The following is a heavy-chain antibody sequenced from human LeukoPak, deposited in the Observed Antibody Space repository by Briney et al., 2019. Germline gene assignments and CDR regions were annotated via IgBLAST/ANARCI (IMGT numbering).Heavy chain of an antibody. CDR1: GGSMSSYY. D-gene: IGHD2-2*01. CDR2: IYYSGST. V-gene: IGHV4-59*12. Sequence: PSETLSLTCTVSGGSMSSYYWSWIRQPPGKGLEWIGYIYYSGSTNYNPSLKSRVTISVDTSKNQFSLKLTSVTAADTAMYHCARDYCSSTSCYSALDYWGQGILVTVSS. J-gene: IGHJ4*02. CDR3: ARDYCSSTSCYSALDY.